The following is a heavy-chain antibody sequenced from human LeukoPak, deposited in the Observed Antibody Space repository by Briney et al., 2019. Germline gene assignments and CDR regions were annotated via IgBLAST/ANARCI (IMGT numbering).Heavy chain of an antibody. D-gene: IGHD3-10*01. J-gene: IGHJ5*02. Sequence: ASVKVSCKASGHTFTSYAMHWVRQAPGQRLEWMGWINAGNGNTKYSQKFQGRVTITRDTSASTAYMELSSLRSEDTAVYYCARDRGTMVRGSRWFDPWGQGTLVTVSS. CDR2: INAGNGNT. CDR1: GHTFTSYA. V-gene: IGHV1-3*01. CDR3: ARDRGTMVRGSRWFDP.